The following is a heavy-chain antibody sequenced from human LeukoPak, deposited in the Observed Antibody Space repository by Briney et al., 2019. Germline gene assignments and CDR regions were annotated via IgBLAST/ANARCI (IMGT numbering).Heavy chain of an antibody. CDR2: INHSGST. Sequence: SETLSLTCAVYGGSFSGYYWSWIRQPPGKGLEWIGEINHSGSTNYNPSLKSRVTISVDTSKNQFSLKLSSVTAADTAVYYCARGRTIYDYVWGSYRRGSDFDYWGQGTLVTVSS. CDR3: ARGRTIYDYVWGSYRRGSDFDY. J-gene: IGHJ4*02. V-gene: IGHV4-34*01. D-gene: IGHD3-16*02. CDR1: GGSFSGYY.